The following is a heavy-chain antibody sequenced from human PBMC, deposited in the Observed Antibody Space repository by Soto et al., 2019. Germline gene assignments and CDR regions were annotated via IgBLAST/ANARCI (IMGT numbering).Heavy chain of an antibody. CDR2: ITASGGRT. J-gene: IGHJ5*01. Sequence: GGSLRLSCTASGFTFSSYAMTWVRQAPGRGLGGVSGITASGGRTFYADSVKGRFTISRDNSRSTLYLQMNSLRAEDTAVYYCAKDTRYADYVRWFDSWGQGTLVTVSS. CDR3: AKDTRYADYVRWFDS. CDR1: GFTFSSYA. V-gene: IGHV3-23*01. D-gene: IGHD4-17*01.